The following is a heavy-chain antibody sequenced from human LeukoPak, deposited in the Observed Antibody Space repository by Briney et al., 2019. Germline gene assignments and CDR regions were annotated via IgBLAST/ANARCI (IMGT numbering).Heavy chain of an antibody. D-gene: IGHD2-2*01. CDR1: GGSISSYY. CDR3: ARSLSPYCSSTSCSKGAFDI. V-gene: IGHV4-4*07. J-gene: IGHJ3*02. Sequence: SETLSLTCTVSGGSISSYYWSWIRQPAGKGLEWIGRIYTSGSTNYNPSLKSRVTMSVDTSKNQFSLKLSSVTAADTAVYYCARSLSPYCSSTSCSKGAFDIWGQGTMVTVSS. CDR2: IYTSGST.